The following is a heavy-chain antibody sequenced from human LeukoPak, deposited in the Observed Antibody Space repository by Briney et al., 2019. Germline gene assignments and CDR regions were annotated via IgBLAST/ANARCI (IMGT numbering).Heavy chain of an antibody. CDR1: GFTFSDYY. J-gene: IGHJ4*02. D-gene: IGHD2-2*01. Sequence: GGSLSLSCAASGFTFSDYYMSWIRQAPGKGLEWVSYISSSGSTIYYADSVKGRFTISRDSAKNSLYLQMNSLRAEDTAVYYCARVAQFMPYVDYWGQGTLVTVSS. CDR3: ARVAQFMPYVDY. V-gene: IGHV3-11*04. CDR2: ISSSGSTI.